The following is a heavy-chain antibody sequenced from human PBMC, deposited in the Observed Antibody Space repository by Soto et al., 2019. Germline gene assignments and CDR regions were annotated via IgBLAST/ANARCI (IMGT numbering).Heavy chain of an antibody. Sequence: QITLKESGPTLVKPTQTLTLTCTFSGFSLTTRGVGVGWIRQPPGKALEWLALIYWDDDEGYSPSLKSRLTFTKDTSKNPVVLTTANMDPVDTATYYCAHRPRGYSYHFDYGGQGTLVTVSS. CDR3: AHRPRGYSYHFDY. CDR1: GFSLTTRGVG. V-gene: IGHV2-5*02. D-gene: IGHD5-18*01. CDR2: IYWDDDE. J-gene: IGHJ4*02.